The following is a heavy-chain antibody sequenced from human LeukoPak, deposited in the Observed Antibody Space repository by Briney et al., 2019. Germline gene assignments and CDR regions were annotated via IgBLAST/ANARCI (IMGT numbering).Heavy chain of an antibody. CDR3: ARDAGWGRLDS. D-gene: IGHD3-16*01. CDR1: GFIFRNYW. CDR2: INPNGITT. V-gene: IGHV3-74*01. J-gene: IGHJ4*02. Sequence: GGSLRLSCAASGFIFRNYWMHWVRQAPGKGLVWVARINPNGITTTYTDSVKGRFTISRDNAKNTLYLQMNSLRVEDTGIYYCARDAGWGRLDSWGQGALVTVSS.